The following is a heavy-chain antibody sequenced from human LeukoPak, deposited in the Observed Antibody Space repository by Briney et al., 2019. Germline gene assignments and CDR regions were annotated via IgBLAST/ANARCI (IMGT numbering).Heavy chain of an antibody. Sequence: GESLRLSCADSGFTFDDSAMTWVRQAPGKGLEWGSGINWNGGSTGYADSVKGRFTISRDNSKNTLYLQMNSLRAEDTAVYYCARTVGGTTGTTGYWGQGTLVTVSS. V-gene: IGHV3-20*04. CDR1: GFTFDDSA. CDR3: ARTVGGTTGTTGY. CDR2: INWNGGST. D-gene: IGHD1-1*01. J-gene: IGHJ4*02.